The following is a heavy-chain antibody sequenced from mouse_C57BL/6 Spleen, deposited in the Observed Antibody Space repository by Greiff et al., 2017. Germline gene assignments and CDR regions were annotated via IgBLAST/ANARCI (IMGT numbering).Heavy chain of an antibody. CDR1: GFTFSSYG. CDR3: AREDYGNYFDY. D-gene: IGHD2-1*01. CDR2: ISSGGSYT. V-gene: IGHV5-6*01. Sequence: VQLKESGGDLVKPGGSLKLSCAASGFTFSSYGMSWVRQTPDKRLEWVATISSGGSYTYYPDSVKGRFTISRDNAKNTLYLQMSSLKSEDTAMYYCAREDYGNYFDYWGQGTTLTVSS. J-gene: IGHJ2*01.